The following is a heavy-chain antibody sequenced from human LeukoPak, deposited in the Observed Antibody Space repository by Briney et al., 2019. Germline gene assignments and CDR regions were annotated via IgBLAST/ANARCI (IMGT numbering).Heavy chain of an antibody. V-gene: IGHV1-2*02. Sequence: ASVKVSCKASGYTFTGYYMHWVRQAPGQGLEWMGWINPNSGGTNYAQKFQGRVTMTGDTSISTAYMELSRLRSDDTAVYYCARDCSSTSCYHDWFDPWGQGTLVTVSS. CDR1: GYTFTGYY. CDR3: ARDCSSTSCYHDWFDP. J-gene: IGHJ5*02. CDR2: INPNSGGT. D-gene: IGHD2-2*01.